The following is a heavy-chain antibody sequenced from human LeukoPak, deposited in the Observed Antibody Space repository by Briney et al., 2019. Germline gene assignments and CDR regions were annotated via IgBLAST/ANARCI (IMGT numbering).Heavy chain of an antibody. CDR2: ISGSGGST. D-gene: IGHD3-10*01. CDR1: GGTFSSYG. V-gene: IGHV3-23*01. Sequence: WGTLRLSCTASGGTFSSYGMSWVRQAPGKGLEWVASISGSGGSTYYADSMKGRFTISRDNSKNTVSLQMNSVRAEDTAVYYCAKDVGFGEFSLNWGEGTLVTVSS. J-gene: IGHJ4*02. CDR3: AKDVGFGEFSLN.